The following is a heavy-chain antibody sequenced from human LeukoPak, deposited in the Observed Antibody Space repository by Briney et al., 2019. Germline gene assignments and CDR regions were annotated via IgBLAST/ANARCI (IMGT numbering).Heavy chain of an antibody. D-gene: IGHD3-16*01. V-gene: IGHV1-69*13. CDR3: ALLGDGRVGMGLLGSFDY. CDR2: IIPVFGTP. J-gene: IGHJ4*02. Sequence: SVKVSCKASGGSFRNPAFVWVRQAPGQGLEWMGGIIPVFGTPNYADNFQGRVTFTADDSATTAHLDLTSLRSEDTAVYFCALLGDGRVGMGLLGSFDYWGQGTLVTVSP. CDR1: GGSFRNPA.